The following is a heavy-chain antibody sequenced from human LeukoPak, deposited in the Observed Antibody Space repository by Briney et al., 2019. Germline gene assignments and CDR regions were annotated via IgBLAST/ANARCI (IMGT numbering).Heavy chain of an antibody. D-gene: IGHD6-19*01. CDR2: ISSSSSYT. CDR1: GFTFSDYY. J-gene: IGHJ4*02. V-gene: IGHV3-11*06. Sequence: GGSLRLSCAASGFTFSDYYMSWIRQAPGKGLEWVSYISSSSSYTNYADSVKGRFTISRDNAKNSLYPQMNSLRAEDTAVYYCARCGSGWYYFDYWGQGTLVTVSS. CDR3: ARCGSGWYYFDY.